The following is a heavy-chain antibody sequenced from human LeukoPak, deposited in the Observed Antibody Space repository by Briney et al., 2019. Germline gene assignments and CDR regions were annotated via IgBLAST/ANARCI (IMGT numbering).Heavy chain of an antibody. J-gene: IGHJ3*01. V-gene: IGHV4-34*01. D-gene: IGHD5-18*01. Sequence: PSETLSLTCAVYGGSLSGYYWSWIRQPPGKGLEWIGEINRSGSTNYNPSLKSRVTMSEDTSKNQFSLNLRSMTAADTAVYYCARPGVGSGRYGAFDVWGQGTMVTVSS. CDR3: ARPGVGSGRYGAFDV. CDR1: GGSLSGYY. CDR2: INRSGST.